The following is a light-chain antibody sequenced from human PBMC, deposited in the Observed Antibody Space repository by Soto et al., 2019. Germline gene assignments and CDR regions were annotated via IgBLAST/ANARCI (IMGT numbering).Light chain of an antibody. V-gene: IGLV1-44*01. Sequence: QSVLTQPPSASGTPGQRVTISCSGSSSNIGTNTVNWYRQPPTPGAAPKLLIYTDNHRPSGVPDRFSGSKSGTSASLAIRGLEPEDEGDYYWAAWDDSLNAVLFGGGTKLTVL. CDR2: TDN. J-gene: IGLJ2*01. CDR1: SSNIGTNT. CDR3: AAWDDSLNAVL.